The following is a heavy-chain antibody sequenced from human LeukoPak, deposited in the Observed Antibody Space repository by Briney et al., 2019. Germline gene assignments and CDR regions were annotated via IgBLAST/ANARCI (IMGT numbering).Heavy chain of an antibody. D-gene: IGHD6-6*01. V-gene: IGHV1-69*05. CDR1: GGTFSSYA. J-gene: IGHJ5*02. CDR3: AREVVGARLGWFDP. Sequence: GASVKVSCKASGGTFSSYAISWVRQAPGQGLEWMGGIIPIFGTANYAQKFQGRVTITTDESTSTAYMELSSLRSEDTAVYYCAREVVGARLGWFDPWGQGTLVTVSS. CDR2: IIPIFGTA.